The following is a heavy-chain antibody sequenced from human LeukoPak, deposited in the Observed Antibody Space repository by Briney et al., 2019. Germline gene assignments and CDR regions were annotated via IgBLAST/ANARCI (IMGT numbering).Heavy chain of an antibody. D-gene: IGHD5-18*01. CDR2: ISVYNGNT. CDR3: ARALYSFGYSPFDY. Sequence: ASVKVSCKASGYTFTSYGITWVRQAPGQGLEWMGGISVYNGNTNYAQKLQGRVTMTTDTSTTTAYKELRSLRSDDTAVYYCARALYSFGYSPFDYWGQGTLVTVSS. J-gene: IGHJ4*02. CDR1: GYTFTSYG. V-gene: IGHV1-18*01.